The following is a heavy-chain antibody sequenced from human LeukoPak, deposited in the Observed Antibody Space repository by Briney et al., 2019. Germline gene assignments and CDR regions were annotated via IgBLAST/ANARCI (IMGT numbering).Heavy chain of an antibody. CDR2: FSYSGNT. D-gene: IGHD3-10*01. CDR3: ARDGEGDEGWDY. CDR1: PVSIRRHF. J-gene: IGHJ4*02. Sequence: PSETLSLTCSVSPVSIRRHFWIWIRQSPGKGLEYIGRFSYSGNTDYNPSLKGRVSISADTSKNQFFLRLISVTAADTAIYYCARDGEGDEGWDYWGQGTLVSVCS. V-gene: IGHV4-59*11.